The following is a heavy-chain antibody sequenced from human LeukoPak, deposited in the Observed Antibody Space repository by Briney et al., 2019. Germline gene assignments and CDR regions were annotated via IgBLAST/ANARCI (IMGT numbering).Heavy chain of an antibody. CDR1: GYTFTGYY. CDR2: INPNSGGT. Sequence: GPVKVSCKASGYTFTGYYMHWVRQAPGQGLEWMGWINPNSGGTNYAQKFQGRVTMTRDTSISTAYMELSRLRSDDTAVYYCASGPHLKQQRWYSVDYWGQGTLVTVSS. J-gene: IGHJ4*02. CDR3: ASGPHLKQQRWYSVDY. D-gene: IGHD6-13*01. V-gene: IGHV1-2*02.